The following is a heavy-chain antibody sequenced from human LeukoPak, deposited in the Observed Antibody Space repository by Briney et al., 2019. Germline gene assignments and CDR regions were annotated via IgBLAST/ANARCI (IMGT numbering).Heavy chain of an antibody. D-gene: IGHD3-3*01. CDR2: IIPIFGTA. CDR1: GCTFSSYA. CDR3: AAHYDFWGGSTHYYYYMDV. Sequence: GASVKVSCKASGCTFSSYAIRWVRQAPGQELEWMGGIIPIFGTANYAQKFQGRVTITTDESTSTAYMELSRLRSEDTAVYYCAAHYDFWGGSTHYYYYMDVWGKGTTVTVSS. J-gene: IGHJ6*03. V-gene: IGHV1-69*05.